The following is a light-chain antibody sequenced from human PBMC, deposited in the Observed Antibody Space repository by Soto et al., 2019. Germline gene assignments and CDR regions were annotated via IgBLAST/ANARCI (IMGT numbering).Light chain of an antibody. V-gene: IGKV3-20*01. J-gene: IGKJ2*01. Sequence: IVLTPSPATMRLFACVRDPHSCRASGGFASSHLARYQHKSGQAPRLLIYAASSRATGIPDRFIGSGSGTDFTLTISRLEPDDSAVYYCHHYDSSPPYTFGQGTKVDIK. CDR1: GGFASSH. CDR2: AAS. CDR3: HHYDSSPPYT.